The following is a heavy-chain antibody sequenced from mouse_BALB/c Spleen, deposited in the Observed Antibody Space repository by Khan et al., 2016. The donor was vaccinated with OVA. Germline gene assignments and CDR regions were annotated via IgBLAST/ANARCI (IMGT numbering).Heavy chain of an antibody. CDR1: GYTFTTAG. V-gene: IGHV9-4*02. CDR3: ARGGAAYYRNDGGAMEY. D-gene: IGHD2-14*01. J-gene: IGHJ4*01. Sequence: QIQLVQSGPELKKPGETVRISCKASGYTFTTAGIQWVQKMPGKGLKWIGWINTHSGVPKYAEDFKGRFAFSLEISVSTAYLQITNLKNEDTATXFCARGGAAYYRNDGGAMEYWGQGTSVPVSS. CDR2: INTHSGVP.